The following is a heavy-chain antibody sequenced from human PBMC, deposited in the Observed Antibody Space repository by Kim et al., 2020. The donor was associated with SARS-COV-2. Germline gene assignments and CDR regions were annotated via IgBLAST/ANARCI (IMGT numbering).Heavy chain of an antibody. J-gene: IGHJ4*02. Sequence: ASVKVSCKASGYTFISYGITWVRQAPGQGLEWMGWISGYNGNTNYAQKFQGRVTMTTDTSTSTAYMELRSLRSDDTAVYYCARMGRSGYKLDDLEYWGQGTLVTVSS. CDR3: ARMGRSGYKLDDLEY. CDR1: GYTFISYG. CDR2: ISGYNGNT. D-gene: IGHD3-22*01. V-gene: IGHV1-18*01.